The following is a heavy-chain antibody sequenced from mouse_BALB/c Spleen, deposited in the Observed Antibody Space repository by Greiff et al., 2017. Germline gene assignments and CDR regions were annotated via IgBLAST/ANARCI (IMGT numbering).Heavy chain of an antibody. D-gene: IGHD1-1*01. Sequence: EVQVVESGGGLVKPGGSLKLSCAASGFTFSSYAMSWVRQTPEKRLEWVASISSGGSTYYPDSVKGRFTISRDNARNILYLQMSSLRSEDTAMYYCARIYGSGYWGQGTSVTVSS. CDR2: ISSGGST. CDR1: GFTFSSYA. CDR3: ARIYGSGY. J-gene: IGHJ4*01. V-gene: IGHV5-6-5*01.